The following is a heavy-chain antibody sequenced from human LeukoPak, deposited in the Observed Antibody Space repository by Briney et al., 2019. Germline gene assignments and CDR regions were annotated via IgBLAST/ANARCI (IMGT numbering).Heavy chain of an antibody. V-gene: IGHV4-59*11. CDR1: ADSFSSHY. Sequence: PSETLSLTCAVSADSFSSHYWTWIRQPPGKGLEWIGYISYIGSTNYNPSLKSRVTISIDTSKNQFSLKLSSLTAADTAVYYSAREVRHSSSSVLDCCGQGTLVTVST. CDR2: ISYIGST. J-gene: IGHJ4*02. D-gene: IGHD6-6*01. CDR3: AREVRHSSSSVLDC.